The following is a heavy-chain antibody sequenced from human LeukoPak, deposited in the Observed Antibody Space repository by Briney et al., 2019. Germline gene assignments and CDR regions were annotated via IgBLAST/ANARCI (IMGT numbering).Heavy chain of an antibody. D-gene: IGHD3-22*01. CDR2: IYYSGST. Sequence: VKPSETLSLTCTVSGGSISSYYWGWIRQPPRKGLEWIGSIYYSGSTYYNPSLKSRVTISVDTSKNQFSLKLSSVTAADTAVYYCATSEYYYDSSGLLANIFDYWGQGTLVTVSS. V-gene: IGHV4-39*01. CDR3: ATSEYYYDSSGLLANIFDY. CDR1: GGSISSYY. J-gene: IGHJ4*02.